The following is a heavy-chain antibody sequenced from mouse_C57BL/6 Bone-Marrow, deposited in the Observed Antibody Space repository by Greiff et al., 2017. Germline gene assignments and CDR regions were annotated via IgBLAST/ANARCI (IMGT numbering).Heavy chain of an antibody. CDR2: IHPNSGST. J-gene: IGHJ1*03. CDR3: ARDYGSSFYWYFDV. Sequence: VQLQQPGAELVKPGASVKLSCKASGYTFTSYWMHWVKQRPGQGLEWIGMIHPNSGSTNYNEKFKSKATLTVDKSSSTAYMQLSSLTSEDSAVYYCARDYGSSFYWYFDVWGTGTTVTVSS. D-gene: IGHD1-1*01. CDR1: GYTFTSYW. V-gene: IGHV1-64*01.